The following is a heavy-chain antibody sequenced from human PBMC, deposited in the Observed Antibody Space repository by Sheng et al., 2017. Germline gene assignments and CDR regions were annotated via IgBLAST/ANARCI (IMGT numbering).Heavy chain of an antibody. CDR2: ISAYNGNT. J-gene: IGHJ4*02. V-gene: IGHV1-18*01. D-gene: IGHD3-22*01. Sequence: QVQLVQSGAEVKKPGASVKVSCKASGYTFTSYGISWVRQAPGQGLEWMGWISAYNGNTNYAQKLQGRVTMTTDTSTSTAYMELRSLRSDDTAVYYCARGRKRYYYDSSGLLRPPEDYWGQGTLVTVSS. CDR3: ARGRKRYYYDSSGLLRPPEDY. CDR1: GYTFTSYG.